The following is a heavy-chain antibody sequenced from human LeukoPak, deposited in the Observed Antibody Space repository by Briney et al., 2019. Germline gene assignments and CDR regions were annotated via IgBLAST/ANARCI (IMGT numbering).Heavy chain of an antibody. V-gene: IGHV1-2*02. CDR3: AREPTTYCGGDCYPHWFDP. CDR2: INPNSGGT. Sequence: GASVKVSCKASGYTFTGYYMHWVRQAPGQGLEWMGWINPNSGGTNYAQKFQGRVTMTRDTSISTAYMELSSLRSEDTAVYYCAREPTTYCGGDCYPHWFDPWGQGTLVTVSS. CDR1: GYTFTGYY. J-gene: IGHJ5*02. D-gene: IGHD2-21*02.